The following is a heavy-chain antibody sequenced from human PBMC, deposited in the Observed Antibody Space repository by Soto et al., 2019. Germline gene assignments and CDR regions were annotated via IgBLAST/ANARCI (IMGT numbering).Heavy chain of an antibody. CDR1: GYTFTGYY. CDR2: INPNSGGT. V-gene: IGHV1-2*02. CDR3: ARDMVRRVIKGYYYYGMDV. D-gene: IGHD3-10*01. J-gene: IGHJ6*02. Sequence: ASVKVSCKASGYTFTGYYMHWVRQAPGQGLEWMGWINPNSGGTNYAQKFQGRVTMTRDTSISTAYMELSRLRSDDTAVYYCARDMVRRVIKGYYYYGMDVWGQGTTVTVSS.